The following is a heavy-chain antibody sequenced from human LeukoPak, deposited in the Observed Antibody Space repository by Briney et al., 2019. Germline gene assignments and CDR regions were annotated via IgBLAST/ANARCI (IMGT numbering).Heavy chain of an antibody. J-gene: IGHJ5*02. CDR1: GGSFSGYY. D-gene: IGHD6-13*01. CDR2: INHSGST. V-gene: IGHV4-34*01. CDR3: ARDPSSSWYLNWFDP. Sequence: PSETLSLTCAVYGGSFSGYYWSSIRQPPGKGLEWIGEINHSGSTNYNPSLKSRVTISVDTSKNQFSLKLSSVTAADTAVYYCARDPSSSWYLNWFDPWGQGTLVTVSS.